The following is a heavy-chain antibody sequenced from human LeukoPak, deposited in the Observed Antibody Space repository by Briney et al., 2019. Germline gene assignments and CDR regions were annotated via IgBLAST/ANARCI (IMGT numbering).Heavy chain of an antibody. V-gene: IGHV1-2*02. J-gene: IGHJ5*02. Sequence: GASVKVSCKASGYTFIGYYMHWVRQAPGQGLEWMGWINPNSGGTNYAQKFQGRVTMTRDTSISTAYMELSRLRSDDTAVYYCARDTAMVTYWFDPWGQGTLVTVSS. CDR1: GYTFIGYY. CDR2: INPNSGGT. D-gene: IGHD5-18*01. CDR3: ARDTAMVTYWFDP.